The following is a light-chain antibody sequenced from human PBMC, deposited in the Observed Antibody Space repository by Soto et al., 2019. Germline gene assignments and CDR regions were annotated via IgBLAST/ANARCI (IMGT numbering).Light chain of an antibody. CDR2: EVN. CDR1: SSDIGDYNY. V-gene: IGLV2-14*01. Sequence: QSALIQPASVSGSPGQSITLSCTGTSSDIGDYNYVSWYQQHPGKVPKLMIHEVNHRPSGVSDRFSGSKSANTASLTISGLQAEDEADYYCSSYASSNTVIFGGGTKLTVL. CDR3: SSYASSNTVI. J-gene: IGLJ2*01.